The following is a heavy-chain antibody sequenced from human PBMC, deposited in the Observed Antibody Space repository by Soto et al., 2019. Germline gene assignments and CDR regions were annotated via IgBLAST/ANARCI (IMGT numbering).Heavy chain of an antibody. CDR3: AKDSGFGYYGSGSYNWFDP. CDR2: ISGSGGST. D-gene: IGHD3-10*01. V-gene: IGHV3-23*01. J-gene: IGHJ5*02. Sequence: GGSLRLSCAASGFTFSSYAMSWVRQAPGKGLEWVSAISGSGGSTYYADSVKGRFTISRDNSKNTLYLQMNSLRAEDTAVYYCAKDSGFGYYGSGSYNWFDPWGQGTLVTVSS. CDR1: GFTFSSYA.